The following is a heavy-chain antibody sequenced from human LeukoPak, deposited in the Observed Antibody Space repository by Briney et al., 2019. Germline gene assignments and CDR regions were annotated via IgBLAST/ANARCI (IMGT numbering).Heavy chain of an antibody. CDR2: IGPAGDT. V-gene: IGHV3-13*04. CDR1: GFTFSSYD. Sequence: GGSLRLSCAASGFTFSSYDMHWVRQATGKGLEWVSAIGPAGDTYYPGSVKGRFTISRDNSKNTLYLQMNSLRAEDTAVYYCVREGDSSGYLGYYGMDVWGQGTTVTVSS. J-gene: IGHJ6*02. D-gene: IGHD6-19*01. CDR3: VREGDSSGYLGYYGMDV.